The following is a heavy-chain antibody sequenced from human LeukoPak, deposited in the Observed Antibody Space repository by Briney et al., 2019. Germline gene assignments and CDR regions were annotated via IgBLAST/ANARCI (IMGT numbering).Heavy chain of an antibody. CDR1: GFTFSPYS. J-gene: IGHJ2*01. V-gene: IGHV3-23*01. D-gene: IGHD2-2*01. CDR3: AKSSDPYCSSTSCFPKTYWYFDL. CDR2: ISGSGGST. Sequence: PGGSLRLSCAASGFTFSPYSMNWVRQAPGKGLEWVSAISGSGGSTYYADSVKGRFTISRDNSKNTLYLQMNSLRAEDTAVYYCAKSSDPYCSSTSCFPKTYWYFDLWGRGTLVTVSS.